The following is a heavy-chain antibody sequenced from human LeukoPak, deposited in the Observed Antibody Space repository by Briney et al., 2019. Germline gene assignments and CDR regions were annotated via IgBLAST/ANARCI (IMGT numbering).Heavy chain of an antibody. CDR1: GFIFRNYA. J-gene: IGHJ4*02. Sequence: GGSLRLSCAASGFIFRNYAMHWVRQAPGKGLEWVAVISYDGSNKYYADSVKGRFTISRDNAKNSLYLQMNSLRAEDTAVYYCARDSYYGGTQDYWGQGTLVTVSS. CDR3: ARDSYYGGTQDY. V-gene: IGHV3-30-3*01. D-gene: IGHD4-23*01. CDR2: ISYDGSNK.